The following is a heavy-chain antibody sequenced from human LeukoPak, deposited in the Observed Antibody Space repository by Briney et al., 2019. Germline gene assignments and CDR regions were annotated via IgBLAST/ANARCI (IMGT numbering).Heavy chain of an antibody. CDR3: ARAPRGGSGRYLAY. V-gene: IGHV3-30*04. CDR2: ISYDGSNK. D-gene: IGHD3-10*01. J-gene: IGHJ4*02. Sequence: GRSLRLSCAASGFTFSSYAMHWVRQAPGKGLEWVAVISYDGSNKYYADSVKGRFTISRDNSKNTLYLQMNSLRAENTAVYYCARAPRGGSGRYLAYWAQGPLVPVSS. CDR1: GFTFSSYA.